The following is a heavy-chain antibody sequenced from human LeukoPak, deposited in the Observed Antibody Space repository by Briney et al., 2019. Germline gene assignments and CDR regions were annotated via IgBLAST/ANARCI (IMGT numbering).Heavy chain of an antibody. CDR2: ISSSSSTI. J-gene: IGHJ6*02. Sequence: PGGSLRLSCAASGFTFSSYSMNWVRQAPGKGLEWVSYISSSSSTIYYADSVKGRFTISRDNARNSLHLQMNSLRAEDTAVYYCARPQIGAGSRGGYYYYGMDVWGQGTLVTVSS. CDR1: GFTFSSYS. V-gene: IGHV3-48*01. D-gene: IGHD6-19*01. CDR3: ARPQIGAGSRGGYYYYGMDV.